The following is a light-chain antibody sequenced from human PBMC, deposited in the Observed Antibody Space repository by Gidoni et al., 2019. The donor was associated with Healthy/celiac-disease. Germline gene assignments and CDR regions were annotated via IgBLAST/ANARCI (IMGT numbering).Light chain of an antibody. Sequence: IQLTQSPSSLSASVGDRVTLTCRASQGISSYLSWYQQKPGKAPKLLIYAASTLQSGVPSRFSGSGSGTDFTLTISSLQPEDFATYYCQQLNSYSYTFGQGTKLEIK. V-gene: IGKV1-9*01. CDR1: QGISSY. J-gene: IGKJ2*01. CDR2: AAS. CDR3: QQLNSYSYT.